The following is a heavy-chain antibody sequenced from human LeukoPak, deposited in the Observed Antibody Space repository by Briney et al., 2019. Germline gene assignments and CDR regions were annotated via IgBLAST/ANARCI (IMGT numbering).Heavy chain of an antibody. V-gene: IGHV3-33*01. J-gene: IGHJ4*02. CDR3: ARSLWPADY. CDR1: GFTFSTYG. Sequence: PGGSLRLSCAASGFTFSTYGIHWVRQAPGKGLEWVAVLWYDGSNKYYADSVKGRFTISRDSAKKSLYLQMDSLRAEDTAVYYCARSLWPADYWGQGTLVTVSS. D-gene: IGHD3-10*01. CDR2: LWYDGSNK.